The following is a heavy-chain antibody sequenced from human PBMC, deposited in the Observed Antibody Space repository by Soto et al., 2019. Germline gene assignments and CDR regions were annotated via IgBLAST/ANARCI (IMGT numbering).Heavy chain of an antibody. CDR2: IYPGDSDI. CDR1: GYSFTGYW. Sequence: PGESLKISCKVYGYSFTGYWIGWVRQMPEKGLEWMVIIYPGDSDIRYNPSFQGQVTISADKSANTAYPQWSSLKASDTAMYYCARQPSIFGPVHDAFDIWGQGTMVTVSS. CDR3: ARQPSIFGPVHDAFDI. V-gene: IGHV5-51*01. D-gene: IGHD3-3*01. J-gene: IGHJ3*02.